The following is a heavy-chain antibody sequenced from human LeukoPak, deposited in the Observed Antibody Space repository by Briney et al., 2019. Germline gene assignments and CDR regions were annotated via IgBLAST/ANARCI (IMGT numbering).Heavy chain of an antibody. CDR2: ISGSGLST. D-gene: IGHD6-19*01. J-gene: IGHJ4*02. Sequence: QPGGSLRLSCAASGFTFSSYAMSWVRPAPGKGLEWVSAISGSGLSTYYADSVKGRLTISRDNSKNTLYPQMNSLRSENTALYYCAKDVAGMGGYWGQGTLVTVSS. CDR3: AKDVAGMGGY. V-gene: IGHV3-23*01. CDR1: GFTFSSYA.